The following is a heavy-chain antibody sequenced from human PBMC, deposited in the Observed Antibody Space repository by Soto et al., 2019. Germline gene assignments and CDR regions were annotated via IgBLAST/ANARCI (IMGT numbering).Heavy chain of an antibody. V-gene: IGHV3-7*01. CDR2: IKQNGGEA. Sequence: GGSLRLSCAASGFTFTSYWMSWVRQAPGKGLEWVASIKQNGGEAYYVGSVTGRFTISRDNAKNSLYLEMNSLRAEDRAVYYCATSSDTGYIFDFWGQGTLATVSS. J-gene: IGHJ4*02. CDR3: ATSSDTGYIFDF. D-gene: IGHD3-9*01. CDR1: GFTFTSYW.